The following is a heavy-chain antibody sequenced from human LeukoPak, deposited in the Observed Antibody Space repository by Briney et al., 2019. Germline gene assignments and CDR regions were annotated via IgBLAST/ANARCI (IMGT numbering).Heavy chain of an antibody. CDR2: MNPNSGNT. J-gene: IGHJ6*02. CDR3: ARERSYPTDYYYYGMDV. Sequence: ASVKVSCKASGYTFTSYDINRVRQATGQGLEWMGWMNPNSGNTGYAQKFQGRVTMTRNTSISTAYMELSSLRSEDTAVYYCARERSYPTDYYYYGMDVWGQGTTVTVSS. CDR1: GYTFTSYD. D-gene: IGHD3-16*02. V-gene: IGHV1-8*01.